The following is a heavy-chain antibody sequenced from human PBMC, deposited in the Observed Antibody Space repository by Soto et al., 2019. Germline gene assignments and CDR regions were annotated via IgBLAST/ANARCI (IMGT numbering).Heavy chain of an antibody. J-gene: IGHJ3*02. V-gene: IGHV4-34*01. D-gene: IGHD6-19*01. CDR1: GESINIGYY. CDR3: ARGGSSDWQVALDI. Sequence: PSYTLSLARAESGESINIGYYWGWIRQPPGKGLEWMGKIKYSGSTYYNPSLRSRVSISVDMSKNQFSLRLSSVTAADTAVYYCARGGSSDWQVALDIWGQGSMVTVSS. CDR2: IKYSGST.